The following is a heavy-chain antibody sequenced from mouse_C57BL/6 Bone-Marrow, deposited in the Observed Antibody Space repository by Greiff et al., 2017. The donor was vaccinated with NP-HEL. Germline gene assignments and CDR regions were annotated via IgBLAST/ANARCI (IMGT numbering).Heavy chain of an antibody. J-gene: IGHJ3*01. CDR2: ISSGSSTS. CDR1: GFTFSDYG. Sequence: EVKLVESGGGLVKPGGSLKLSCAASGFTFSDYGMHWVRQAPEKGLEWVAYISSGSSTSYYADTVKGRFTISRDNAKNTLFLQMTSLRSEDTAMYYCARPGWLLRPYWGQGTLVTVSA. D-gene: IGHD1-2*01. CDR3: ARPGWLLRPY. V-gene: IGHV5-17*01.